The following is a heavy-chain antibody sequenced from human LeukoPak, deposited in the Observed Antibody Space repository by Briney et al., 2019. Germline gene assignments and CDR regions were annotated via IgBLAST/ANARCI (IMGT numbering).Heavy chain of an antibody. Sequence: GGSLRLSCATSGFNFDRYTIHWVRQAPGKGLEWVSLAGWAGGTTFYSDSVRGRFTISRDSGRKSVYPQMNSLTTDDTAFYFCAKELDTMFFDYWGQGALVTVSS. CDR3: AKELDTMFFDY. CDR2: AGWAGGTT. D-gene: IGHD3-10*02. CDR1: GFNFDRYT. V-gene: IGHV3-43*01. J-gene: IGHJ4*02.